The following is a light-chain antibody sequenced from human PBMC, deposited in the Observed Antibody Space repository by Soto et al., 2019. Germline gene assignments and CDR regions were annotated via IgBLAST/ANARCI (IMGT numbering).Light chain of an antibody. CDR1: SSDVGSYNL. J-gene: IGLJ2*01. CDR3: CSYADSSTSYVV. V-gene: IGLV2-23*01. Sequence: QSVLPQPASVSGSRGQSITISCTGTSSDVGSYNLVSWYQQHPGKAPKLIIYEGSKRPSGVSNRFSASKSGNTASLTISGLQAEDEADYYCCSYADSSTSYVVFGGGTQLTVL. CDR2: EGS.